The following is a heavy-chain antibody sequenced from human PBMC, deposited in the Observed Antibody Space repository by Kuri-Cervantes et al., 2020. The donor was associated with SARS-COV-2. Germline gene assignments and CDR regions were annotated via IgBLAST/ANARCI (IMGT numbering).Heavy chain of an antibody. Sequence: ESLTLSCAAFGFTFTKAWMSWIRQSPGRGLEWIGYIYSTGSTNYNPSLKRRVTISVDTSNNQFSLRMKSVTAADTAVYYCARDRYWGGGSCFDWYFDLWGRGTLVTVSS. CDR1: GFTFTKAW. D-gene: IGHD2-15*01. CDR2: IYSTGST. J-gene: IGHJ2*01. V-gene: IGHV4-59*01. CDR3: ARDRYWGGGSCFDWYFDL.